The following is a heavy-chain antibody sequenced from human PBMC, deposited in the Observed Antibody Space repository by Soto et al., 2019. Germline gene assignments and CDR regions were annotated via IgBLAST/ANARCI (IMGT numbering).Heavy chain of an antibody. Sequence: HVQLVESGGSVVQPGGSRSLSCAASGFSFSYYGLHWVRQAPGKGLEWLALITHDGYNRYYADSVKGRFTISRDNSTNTIFLQMSSLKSEDTSVYYWAKGGSVAIWGQGTPVTVSS. CDR1: GFSFSYYG. V-gene: IGHV3-30*18. J-gene: IGHJ4*02. CDR2: ITHDGYNR. D-gene: IGHD6-6*01. CDR3: AKGGSVAI.